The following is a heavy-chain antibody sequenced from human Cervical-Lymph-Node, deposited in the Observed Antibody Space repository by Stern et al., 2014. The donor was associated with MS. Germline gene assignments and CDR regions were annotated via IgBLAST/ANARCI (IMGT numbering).Heavy chain of an antibody. Sequence: QVQLVESGPGLVKPSETLSLTCTVSGGSITNRDYWGWIRQSPGKGLEWIGSVYYSGITYYRPSLKSRATISIDTSRNQFLLRLNSVTATDTAVYFCARGVTAVTNYVPNWCFDLWGRGTLVTVSS. CDR3: ARGVTAVTNYVPNWCFDL. V-gene: IGHV4-39*02. CDR2: VYYSGIT. D-gene: IGHD4-11*01. CDR1: GGSITNRDY. J-gene: IGHJ2*01.